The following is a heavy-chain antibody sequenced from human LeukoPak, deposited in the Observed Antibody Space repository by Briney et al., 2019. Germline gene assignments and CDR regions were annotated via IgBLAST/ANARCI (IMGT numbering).Heavy chain of an antibody. J-gene: IGHJ4*02. CDR1: GYSLNAYY. V-gene: IGHV1-2*02. Sequence: GASVKVSCKASGYSLNAYYMHWVRQAPGQGLEWMGWINPSSSGTKYAQKFQGRVTMARDTSISTTYMELSRLTSDDTAVYYCARGLGLDYWGQGTLVTVSS. CDR2: INPSSSGT. D-gene: IGHD4-11*01. CDR3: ARGLGLDY.